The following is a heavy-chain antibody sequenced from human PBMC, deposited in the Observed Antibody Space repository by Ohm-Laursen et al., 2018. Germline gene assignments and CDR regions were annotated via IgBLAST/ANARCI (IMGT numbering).Heavy chain of an antibody. CDR3: ARVSGYPSNWFDP. CDR1: GFTFSNYA. D-gene: IGHD3-3*01. Sequence: SLRLSCSASGFTFSNYAMAWVRQAPGKGLEWVSVIYSGGSTYYADSVKGRFTISRDNSKNTLYLQMNSLRAEDTAVYYCARVSGYPSNWFDPWGQGTLVTVSS. J-gene: IGHJ5*02. CDR2: IYSGGST. V-gene: IGHV3-53*01.